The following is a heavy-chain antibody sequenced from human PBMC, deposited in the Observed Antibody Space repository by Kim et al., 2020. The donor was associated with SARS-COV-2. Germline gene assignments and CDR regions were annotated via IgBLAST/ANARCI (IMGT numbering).Heavy chain of an antibody. Sequence: GGSLRLSCAASGSAFSLYWMHWVRQAPGKGLMWVAQIDSDGSGTRYADSVQGRFTISRDNANNMLYLQMNSLRADDTAMSYCIRDNIQPGDIWGQGTMVT. J-gene: IGHJ3*02. V-gene: IGHV3-74*01. CDR1: GSAFSLYW. CDR3: IRDNIQPGDI. CDR2: IDSDGSGT.